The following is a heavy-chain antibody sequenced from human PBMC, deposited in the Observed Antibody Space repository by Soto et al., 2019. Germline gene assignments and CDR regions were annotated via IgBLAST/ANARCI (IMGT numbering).Heavy chain of an antibody. CDR3: ARRSGSSGWYRRAFDY. J-gene: IGHJ4*02. V-gene: IGHV1-2*04. CDR2: INPNSGGT. CDR1: GYTFTGYY. D-gene: IGHD6-19*01. Sequence: ASVKVSCKASGYTFTGYYMHWVRQAPGQGLEWMGWINPNSGGTNYAQKFQGWVTMTRDTSISTAYMELSRLRSEDTAVYYCARRSGSSGWYRRAFDYWGQGTLVTVSS.